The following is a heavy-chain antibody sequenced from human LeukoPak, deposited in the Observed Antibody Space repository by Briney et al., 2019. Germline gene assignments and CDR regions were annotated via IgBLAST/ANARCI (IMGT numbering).Heavy chain of an antibody. J-gene: IGHJ6*03. CDR2: MNANSGKT. D-gene: IGHD3-16*01. CDR3: ARGSRSSWGAPDYYYYYMDV. Sequence: GSVKVSCKASGDTFTSDDINWGRQATGQGREWMGWMNANSGKTGYAQKFQGRVTMTRNTSISTAYMERSSLRSEDTAVYYCARGSRSSWGAPDYYYYYMDVWGKGTTVTVSS. V-gene: IGHV1-8*01. CDR1: GDTFTSDD.